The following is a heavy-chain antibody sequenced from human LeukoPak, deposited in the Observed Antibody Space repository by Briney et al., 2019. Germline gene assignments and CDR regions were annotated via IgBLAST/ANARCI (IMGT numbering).Heavy chain of an antibody. CDR1: GYTFTSYD. Sequence: ASVKVSCKASGYTFTSYDINWVRQATGQGLEWMGWMNPNSGNTGYAQKFQGRVTMTRNTSISTAYMELSSLRSEDTAVYYCARGGGYDTGNCYYMDVWGKGTTVTVSS. V-gene: IGHV1-8*01. CDR3: ARGGGYDTGNCYYMDV. D-gene: IGHD5-12*01. CDR2: MNPNSGNT. J-gene: IGHJ6*03.